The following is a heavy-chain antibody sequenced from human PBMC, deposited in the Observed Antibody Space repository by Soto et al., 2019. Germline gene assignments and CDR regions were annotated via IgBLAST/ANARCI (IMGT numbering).Heavy chain of an antibody. J-gene: IGHJ4*02. Sequence: GASVKVSCKASGYTFTTYAVHWVRQAPGQRLEWMGWIDVGNGNTKYSQQFQGRVTITRDTSANTAYMELSSLRSEDTAVYYCARNVVATLQLDFWAQGTLVTVSS. CDR3: ARNVVATLQLDF. CDR1: GYTFTTYA. D-gene: IGHD5-12*01. V-gene: IGHV1-3*01. CDR2: IDVGNGNT.